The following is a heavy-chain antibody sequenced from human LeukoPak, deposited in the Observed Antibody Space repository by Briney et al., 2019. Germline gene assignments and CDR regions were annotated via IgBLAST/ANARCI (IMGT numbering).Heavy chain of an antibody. D-gene: IGHD3-22*01. Sequence: GGSLRLSCAASGFTFSVYYMNWVRQAPGKGLEWISYIVPSGTIMKYADSVRGRFTISRDNAKNSLYLQMNSLRAEDTAVYYCARDLAFTMTMWGQGTLVTVSS. J-gene: IGHJ1*01. V-gene: IGHV3-11*01. CDR3: ARDLAFTMTM. CDR2: IVPSGTIM. CDR1: GFTFSVYY.